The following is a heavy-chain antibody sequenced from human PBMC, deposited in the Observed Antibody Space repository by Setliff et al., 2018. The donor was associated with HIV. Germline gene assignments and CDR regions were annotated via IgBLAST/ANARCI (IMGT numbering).Heavy chain of an antibody. Sequence: PSETLSLTCTVSGGSISTSGTYWSWIRQHPERGLEWIGYIHFSGGTYYNPSLPSLENRVTISVDTSKKQFSLMLKSVTAADTAVYFCARDLSGYTFDYWGHGTLVTVSS. D-gene: IGHD3-22*01. J-gene: IGHJ4*03. CDR1: GGSISTSGTY. V-gene: IGHV4-31*03. CDR2: IHFSGGT. CDR3: ARDLSGYTFDY.